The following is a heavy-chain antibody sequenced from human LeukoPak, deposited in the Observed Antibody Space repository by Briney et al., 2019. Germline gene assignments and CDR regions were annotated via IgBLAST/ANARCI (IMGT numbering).Heavy chain of an antibody. V-gene: IGHV3-21*01. J-gene: IGHJ3*02. D-gene: IGHD6-13*01. CDR1: GFTFSSYG. CDR3: ARAGGSSWSGDAFDI. CDR2: ISSSSSYI. Sequence: PGGSLRLSCAASGFTFSSYGMNWVRQAPGKGLEWVSSISSSSSYIYYADSVKGRFTISRDNAKNSLYLQMNSLRAEDTAVYYCARAGGSSWSGDAFDIWGQGTMVTVSS.